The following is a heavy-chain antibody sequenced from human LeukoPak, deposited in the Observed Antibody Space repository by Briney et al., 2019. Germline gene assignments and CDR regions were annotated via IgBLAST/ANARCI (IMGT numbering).Heavy chain of an antibody. CDR1: GGSISSSSYY. V-gene: IGHV4-39*07. J-gene: IGHJ5*02. CDR2: IYYSGST. D-gene: IGHD6-13*01. CDR3: ARELQIPGIAAAGNWFDP. Sequence: SETLSLTCTVSGGSISSSSYYWGWIRQPPGKGLEWIGSIYYSGSTYYNPSLKSRVTISVDTSKNQFSLKLSSVTAADTAVYYCARELQIPGIAAAGNWFDPWGQGTLVTVSS.